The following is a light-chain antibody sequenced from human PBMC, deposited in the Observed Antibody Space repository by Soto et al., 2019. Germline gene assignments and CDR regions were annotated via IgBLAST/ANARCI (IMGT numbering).Light chain of an antibody. CDR2: EVS. Sequence: QSALTQPASVSGSPGQSITISCTGTSSDFGSYNYVSWYQYHPGKAPKLMIYEVSNRPSGVSYRFSGSKSGNTASLTISGLQPEDEADYYCSSYTTSSTPVLFGGGTKVTVL. V-gene: IGLV2-14*01. CDR1: SSDFGSYNY. CDR3: SSYTTSSTPVL. J-gene: IGLJ2*01.